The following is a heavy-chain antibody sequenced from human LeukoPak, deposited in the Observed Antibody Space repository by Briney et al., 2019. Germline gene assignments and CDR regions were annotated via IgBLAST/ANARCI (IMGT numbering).Heavy chain of an antibody. CDR1: GYTFTSYG. J-gene: IGHJ6*02. CDR2: ISAYNGNT. CDR3: ATRRSFGESYGMDV. Sequence: ASVKVSCKASGYTFTSYGISWVRQAPGQGLEWMGWISAYNGNTNYAQKLQGRVTMTTDTSTSTAYMELRSLRSDDTAVYYCATRRSFGESYGMDVSGQGTTVTVSS. V-gene: IGHV1-18*01. D-gene: IGHD3-10*01.